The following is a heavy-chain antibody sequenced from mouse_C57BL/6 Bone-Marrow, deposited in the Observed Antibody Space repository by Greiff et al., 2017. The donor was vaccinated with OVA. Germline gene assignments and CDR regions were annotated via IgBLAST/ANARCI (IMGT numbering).Heavy chain of an antibody. CDR1: GFTFSDYG. V-gene: IGHV5-17*01. J-gene: IGHJ2*01. CDR2: ISSGSSTI. D-gene: IGHD3-2*02. Sequence: DVKLQESGGGLVKPGGSLKLSCAASGFTFSDYGMHWVRQAPEKGLEWVAYISSGSSTIYYADTVKGRFTISRDNAKNTLFLQMTSLRSEDTAMYYCAKTSSGLYYFDYWGQGTTLTVSS. CDR3: AKTSSGLYYFDY.